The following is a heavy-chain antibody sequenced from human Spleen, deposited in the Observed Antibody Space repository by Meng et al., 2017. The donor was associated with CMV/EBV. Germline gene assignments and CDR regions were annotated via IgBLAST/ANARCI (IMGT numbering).Heavy chain of an antibody. J-gene: IGHJ4*02. Sequence: GESLKISCAASGFTFGSHAMHWVRQAPGKGLECVAVTSYDGSNKYYADSVKGRFTISRDNSKNTLYLQMNSLRAEDTAVYYCAREYSSSWADHFDYWGQGTLVTVSS. CDR1: GFTFGSHA. CDR2: TSYDGSNK. CDR3: AREYSSSWADHFDY. D-gene: IGHD6-13*01. V-gene: IGHV3-30-3*01.